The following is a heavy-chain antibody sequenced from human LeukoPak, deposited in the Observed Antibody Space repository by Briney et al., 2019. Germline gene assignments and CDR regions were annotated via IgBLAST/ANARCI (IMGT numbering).Heavy chain of an antibody. Sequence: KPSETLSLTCTVSGGSISSSRYYWGWIRQPPGKGLEWIGSIFYSGSTYYNLSLKSRVTISVDTSKNQFSLKLSSVTAADTATYYCARQTYYYDSSAYYKGGVFDYWGQGTLVTVSS. D-gene: IGHD3-22*01. V-gene: IGHV4-39*01. CDR2: IFYSGST. J-gene: IGHJ4*02. CDR1: GGSISSSRYY. CDR3: ARQTYYYDSSAYYKGGVFDY.